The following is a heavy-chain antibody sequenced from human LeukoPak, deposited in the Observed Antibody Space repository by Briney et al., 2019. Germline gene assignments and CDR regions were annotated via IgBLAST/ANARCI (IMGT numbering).Heavy chain of an antibody. CDR3: ARHDSSAHTGAFDI. D-gene: IGHD3-22*01. CDR1: GYSFTSYW. Sequence: GESLKISCKGSGYSFTSYWIGWVRQMPGKGLEWMGIIYPGDSDTRYSPSSQGQVTISADKSISTAYLQWSNLKASDTAMYYCARHDSSAHTGAFDIWGQGTMVTVSS. J-gene: IGHJ3*02. CDR2: IYPGDSDT. V-gene: IGHV5-51*01.